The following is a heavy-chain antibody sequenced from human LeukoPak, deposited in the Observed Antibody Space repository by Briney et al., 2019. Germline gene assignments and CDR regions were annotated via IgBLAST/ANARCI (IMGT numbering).Heavy chain of an antibody. D-gene: IGHD4-17*01. CDR3: TRGATVTRGYFDY. V-gene: IGHV3-49*04. CDR2: IRSKAYGGTT. Sequence: HPGGSLRLSCTASGFTFGDYAMSWVRQAPGKGLEWVGFIRSKAYGGTTEYAASVKGRFTISRDDSKSIVYLQMNSLKTEDTAVYYCTRGATVTRGYFDYWGQGTLVTVSS. J-gene: IGHJ4*02. CDR1: GFTFGDYA.